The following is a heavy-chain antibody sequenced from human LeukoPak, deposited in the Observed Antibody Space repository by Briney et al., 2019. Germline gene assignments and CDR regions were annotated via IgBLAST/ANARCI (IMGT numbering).Heavy chain of an antibody. CDR2: ISSSGGST. Sequence: GGSLRLSCAASGFPLSSYAMSWVRQAPGKGLEWVSAISSSGGSTYYADSVKGRFTISRDNSKNTLYLQMNSLRAEDTAVYYCAKSSRYYYYYMDVWGKGTTVTVSS. CDR3: AKSSRYYYYYMDV. V-gene: IGHV3-23*01. J-gene: IGHJ6*03. CDR1: GFPLSSYA.